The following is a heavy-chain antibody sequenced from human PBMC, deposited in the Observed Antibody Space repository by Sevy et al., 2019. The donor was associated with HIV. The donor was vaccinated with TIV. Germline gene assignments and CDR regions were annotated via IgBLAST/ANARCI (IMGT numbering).Heavy chain of an antibody. Sequence: GGSLRLSCTASGFVFSDYALSWVRQGPGKGLEWVGFIRNKDYNGTTEYAASVKGRFFISRDDSKSVAYLHMNSLKTADTGLYYCTGSVTTVHWGRGTLVTVSS. CDR2: IRNKDYNGTT. D-gene: IGHD4-4*01. J-gene: IGHJ4*02. CDR1: GFVFSDYA. CDR3: TGSVTTVH. V-gene: IGHV3-49*04.